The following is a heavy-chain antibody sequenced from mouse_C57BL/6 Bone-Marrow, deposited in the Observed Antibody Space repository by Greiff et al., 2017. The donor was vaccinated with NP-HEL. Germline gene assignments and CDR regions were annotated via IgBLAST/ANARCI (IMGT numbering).Heavy chain of an antibody. CDR2: IYPGSGST. Sequence: QVQLQQPGAELVKPGASVKMSCKASGYTFTSYWLTWVKQRPGQGLEWIGDIYPGSGSTNYNEKFKSKATLSVDTSSRTAYMQLSSLTSEDAAVDYCAREGSVVPWFAYGGQGTLVTVSA. CDR1: GYTFTSYW. D-gene: IGHD1-1*02. V-gene: IGHV1-55*01. CDR3: AREGSVVPWFAY. J-gene: IGHJ3*01.